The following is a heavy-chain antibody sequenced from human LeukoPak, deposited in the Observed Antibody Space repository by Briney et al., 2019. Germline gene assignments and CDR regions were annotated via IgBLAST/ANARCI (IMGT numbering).Heavy chain of an antibody. CDR1: GYSISSGYY. J-gene: IGHJ1*01. V-gene: IGHV4-38-2*02. CDR2: MYHGGST. D-gene: IGHD6-13*01. CDR3: ARGVAAAGVPTEYFQH. Sequence: SETLSLTCTVSGYSISSGYYWGWIRPPPGKGLEWIGSMYHGGSTYFNPSLKSRVTISGDTSKNQFSLKLSSVTAADTAVYYCARGVAAAGVPTEYFQHWGQGTLVTVSS.